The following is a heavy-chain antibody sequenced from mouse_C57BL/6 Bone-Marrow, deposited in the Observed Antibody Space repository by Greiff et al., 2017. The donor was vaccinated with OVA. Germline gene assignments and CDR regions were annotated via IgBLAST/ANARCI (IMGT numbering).Heavy chain of an antibody. J-gene: IGHJ4*01. CDR2: IYPRSGIT. Sequence: VQLQQSGAELARPGASVKLSCKASGYTFTSYGISWVKQRTGQGLEWIGEIYPRSGITYYNEKFKGKATLTADKSSSTAYMELRSLTSEDSAVYFCARGPNYYAMDYWGQGTSVTVSS. CDR1: GYTFTSYG. V-gene: IGHV1-81*01. CDR3: ARGPNYYAMDY.